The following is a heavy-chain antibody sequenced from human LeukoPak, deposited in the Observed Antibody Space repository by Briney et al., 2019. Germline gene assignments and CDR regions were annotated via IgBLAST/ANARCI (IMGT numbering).Heavy chain of an antibody. V-gene: IGHV4-39*01. CDR1: GVSISSSNSY. CDR3: ARMFRSSWYINWFDP. D-gene: IGHD6-13*01. CDR2: IYYTGNT. J-gene: IGHJ5*02. Sequence: SETLSLTCTVSGVSISSSNSYWGWIRQPPGKGLEWIGSIYYTGNTYYNASLKSQVSISIDTSKNQFSLKLTSVTAADTAMYYCARMFRSSWYINWFDPWGQGTLVTVSS.